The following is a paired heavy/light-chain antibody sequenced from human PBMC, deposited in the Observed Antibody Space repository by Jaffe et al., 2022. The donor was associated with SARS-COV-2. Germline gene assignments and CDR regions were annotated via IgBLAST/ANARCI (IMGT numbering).Heavy chain of an antibody. J-gene: IGHJ3*02. CDR1: GYKFSTYW. CDR3: ARIYYDGSGYYYVRDAFDI. D-gene: IGHD3-22*01. CDR2: IYPDDSDT. Sequence: EVQLEQSGAEVKKPGESLKISCKASGYKFSTYWIGWVRQMPGKGLEWMGFIYPDDSDTRYSPSFQGQVTISVDKSINTAYLQWSSLKASDTAMYYCARIYYDGSGYYYVRDAFDIWGQGTMVTVSS. V-gene: IGHV5-51*01.
Light chain of an antibody. Sequence: QSALTQPASVSGSPGQSITISCTGTSSDVGGYKYVSWYQQHPGKAPKLMISDVSNRPSGVSNRFSGSKSGNTASLTISGLQAEDEADYYCSSYTSSNTVVFGGGTKLTVL. J-gene: IGLJ2*01. CDR2: DVS. CDR3: SSYTSSNTVV. CDR1: SSDVGGYKY. V-gene: IGLV2-14*01.